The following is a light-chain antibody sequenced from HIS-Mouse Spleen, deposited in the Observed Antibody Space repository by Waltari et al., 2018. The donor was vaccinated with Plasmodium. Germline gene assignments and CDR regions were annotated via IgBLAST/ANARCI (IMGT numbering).Light chain of an antibody. CDR3: QQYNNWSFT. V-gene: IGKV3-15*01. CDR2: GAS. CDR1: QSVSSN. Sequence: EIVMTQSPATLSVSPGERATLSCMASQSVSSNLAWYQQKPGQAPRLLIYGASTRATGIPARVSGSGSGTEFTLTISSLQSEDFAVYYCQQYNNWSFTFGPGTKVDIK. J-gene: IGKJ3*01.